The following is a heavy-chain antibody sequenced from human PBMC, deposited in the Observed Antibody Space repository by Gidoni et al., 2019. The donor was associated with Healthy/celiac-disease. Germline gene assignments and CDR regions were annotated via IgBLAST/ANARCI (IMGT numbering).Heavy chain of an antibody. D-gene: IGHD2-2*01. CDR1: GGSLSSGGYS. CDR3: AGDCSSRPAEAAARGPVEGDWYFDL. CDR2: IYYSGGT. J-gene: IGHJ2*01. V-gene: IGHV4-31*03. Sequence: QVQLQESGPGLVKPSQTLSLTCTVSGGSLSSGGYSLSWIRQPPGKGLEWIGYIYYSGGTYYNPSLKYRVTISVETSKNQFSLKLSSVTDADTAVDYCAGDCSSRPAEAAARGPVEGDWYFDLWGRGTLVTVSS.